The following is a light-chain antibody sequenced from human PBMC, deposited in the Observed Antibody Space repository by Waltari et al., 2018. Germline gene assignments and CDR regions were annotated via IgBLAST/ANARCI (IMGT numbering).Light chain of an antibody. CDR2: LNSDGSH. V-gene: IGLV4-69*01. CDR3: QTWGTGFHVV. CDR1: SGHSSYA. Sequence: QLVLTQSPSASASLGASVKLTCTLSSGHSSYAIAWHQQQPGKGPRYLMKLNSDGSHSKGDGIPDRFSGSSSGAERYLTISSLQSEDEADYYCQTWGTGFHVVFGGGTKLTVL. J-gene: IGLJ2*01.